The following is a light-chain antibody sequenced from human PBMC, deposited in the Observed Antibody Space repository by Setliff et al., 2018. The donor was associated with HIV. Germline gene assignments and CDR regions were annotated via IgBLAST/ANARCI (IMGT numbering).Light chain of an antibody. CDR2: EVS. Sequence: QSALTQPASVSGSPGQSITISCTGTSSDVGGYDYVSWYQQHPGKAPKLMIYEVSNRPSGVSNRFSGSKSGNTASLTISGLQAEDEADYYCSSYTSSFTRVFRTGTKVTVL. V-gene: IGLV2-14*01. J-gene: IGLJ1*01. CDR1: SSDVGGYDY. CDR3: SSYTSSFTRV.